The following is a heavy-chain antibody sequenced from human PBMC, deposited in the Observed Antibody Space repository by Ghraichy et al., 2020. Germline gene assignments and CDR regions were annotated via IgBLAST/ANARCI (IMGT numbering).Heavy chain of an antibody. D-gene: IGHD5-12*01. CDR2: ISSSSDYI. V-gene: IGHV3-21*01. CDR3: ARSRRGHEGYCGMDV. Sequence: ETLSLTCAASRFTFSSYSMSWVRQAPGKGLEWVSSISSSSDYIYYADSVKGRFTISRDNAKNSLYLQMNSLRAEDTAVYYCARSRRGHEGYCGMDVWGQGTTVSVSS. CDR1: RFTFSSYS. J-gene: IGHJ6*02.